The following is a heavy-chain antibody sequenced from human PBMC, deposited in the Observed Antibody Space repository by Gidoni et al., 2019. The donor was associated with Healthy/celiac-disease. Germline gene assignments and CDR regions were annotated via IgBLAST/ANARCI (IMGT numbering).Heavy chain of an antibody. Sequence: QVQLVQSGAEVKKPGSSVMVPCKASGGTFSSYAISWVRQAPGQGLEWMGGIITIFGTANKAKKFQGRVRITANESRSTAYIERGGLGSEDQALFYGAGGWGGGFRFDPWGQGTLVTVSS. CDR2: IITIFGTA. J-gene: IGHJ5*02. V-gene: IGHV1-69*01. D-gene: IGHD3-16*01. CDR1: GGTFSSYA. CDR3: AGGWGGGFRFDP.